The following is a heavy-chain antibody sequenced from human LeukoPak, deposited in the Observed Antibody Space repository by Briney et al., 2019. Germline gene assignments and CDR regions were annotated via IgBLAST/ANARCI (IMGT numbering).Heavy chain of an antibody. CDR1: GFTFSSYA. D-gene: IGHD5-18*01. J-gene: IGHJ4*02. CDR3: AREGSPAMVTFYFDY. CDR2: ISYDGSNK. V-gene: IGHV3-30*04. Sequence: GGSLRLPCAASGFTFSSYAMHWVRQAPGKGLEWVAVISYDGSNKYYADSVKGRFTISRDNSKNTLYLQMNSLRAEDTAVYYCAREGSPAMVTFYFDYWGQGTLVTVSS.